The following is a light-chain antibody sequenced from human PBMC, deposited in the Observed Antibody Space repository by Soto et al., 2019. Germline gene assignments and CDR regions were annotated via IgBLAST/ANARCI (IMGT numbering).Light chain of an antibody. J-gene: IGKJ5*01. CDR1: QSVSSN. CDR3: QQYNNWPPIT. Sequence: EIVLTQSPGTLYLSPGERATLSCRASQSVSSNLAWYQQKPGQAPRLLIYGASTRATGIPARFSGSGSGTEFTLTISSLQSEDFAVYYCQQYNNWPPITFGQGTRLEI. CDR2: GAS. V-gene: IGKV3-15*01.